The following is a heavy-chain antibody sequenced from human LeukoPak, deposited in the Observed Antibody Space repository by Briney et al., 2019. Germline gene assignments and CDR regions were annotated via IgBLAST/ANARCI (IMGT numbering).Heavy chain of an antibody. CDR3: ARGGATIVY. V-gene: IGHV4-30-2*01. J-gene: IGHJ4*02. D-gene: IGHD1-26*01. Sequence: SETLSLTCAVSGGSISSGGYSWSWIRQPPGKGLEWIGYIYHSGSTYYNPSLKSRVTISVDRSKNQFSLKLSSVTAADTAVYYCARGGATIVYWGQGTLVTVSS. CDR1: GGSISSGGYS. CDR2: IYHSGST.